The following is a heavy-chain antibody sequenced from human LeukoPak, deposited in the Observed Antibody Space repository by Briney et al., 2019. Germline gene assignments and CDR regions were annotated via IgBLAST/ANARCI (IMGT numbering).Heavy chain of an antibody. V-gene: IGHV1-18*01. D-gene: IGHD3-22*01. CDR1: GYTFTSYG. J-gene: IGHJ4*02. CDR3: ARLASSGYLNYFDY. CDR2: ISDYNGNT. Sequence: ASVKVSCKASGYTFTSYGISWVRQAPGQGLEWMGWISDYNGNTNDAQKLQGRVTMTTDTSTSTAYMELRSLRSDDTAVYYCARLASSGYLNYFDYWGQGTLVTVSS.